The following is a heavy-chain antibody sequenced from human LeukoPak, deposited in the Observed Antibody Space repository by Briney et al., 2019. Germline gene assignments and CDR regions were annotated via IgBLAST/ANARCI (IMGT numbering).Heavy chain of an antibody. V-gene: IGHV3-66*01. CDR1: GFTVSSNY. CDR2: IYSGGST. Sequence: GGSLRLSCAASGFTVSSNYMSWVRQAPGKGLEWVSVIYSGGSTYYADSVKGRFTISRDNSKNTLYLQMNSLRAEDTAVYYCASAGGDYYGSGSYQWDYFDYWGQGTLVTVSS. J-gene: IGHJ4*02. CDR3: ASAGGDYYGSGSYQWDYFDY. D-gene: IGHD3-10*01.